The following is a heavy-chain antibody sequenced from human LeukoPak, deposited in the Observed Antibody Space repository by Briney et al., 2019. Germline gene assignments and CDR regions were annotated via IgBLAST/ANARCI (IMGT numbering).Heavy chain of an antibody. D-gene: IGHD4-17*01. J-gene: IGHJ4*02. CDR2: INSDGSST. CDR1: GFTFTNYW. Sequence: PGGSLRLSCAAAGFTFTNYWMHWVRQAPGKGLVWVSRINSDGSSTTSADSVKGRFTISRDNAKNTLYLQMNSLRAEDTAVYYCAKGGATVIDYWGQGTLLTVSS. CDR3: AKGGATVIDY. V-gene: IGHV3-74*01.